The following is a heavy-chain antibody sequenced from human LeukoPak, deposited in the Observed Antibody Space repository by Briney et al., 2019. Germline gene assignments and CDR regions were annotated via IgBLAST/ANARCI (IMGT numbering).Heavy chain of an antibody. CDR3: ARDVAVAGTTNFDY. D-gene: IGHD6-19*01. CDR1: GGSISSYY. CDR2: IYTRGST. J-gene: IGHJ4*02. V-gene: IGHV4-4*07. Sequence: PSETLSLTCTVSGGSISSYYWSWIRQPAGRGLEWIRRIYTRGSTNYNPSLKSRVTISVDKSKNQFSLKLSSVTAADTAVYYCARDVAVAGTTNFDYWGQGTLVTVSS.